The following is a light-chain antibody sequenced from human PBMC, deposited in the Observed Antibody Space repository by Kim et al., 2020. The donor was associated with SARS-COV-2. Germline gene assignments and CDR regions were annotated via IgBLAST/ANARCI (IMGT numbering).Light chain of an antibody. J-gene: IGKJ1*01. CDR3: QQYNDWRT. CDR1: QSISNN. Sequence: SVSPGERATLSCRASQSISNNLAGYQQKPGQAPRLLIYAASTRATGIPARFSGSGSGTEFTLTISSLQSGDFGVYFCQQYNDWRTFGQGTKVDIK. V-gene: IGKV3-15*01. CDR2: AAS.